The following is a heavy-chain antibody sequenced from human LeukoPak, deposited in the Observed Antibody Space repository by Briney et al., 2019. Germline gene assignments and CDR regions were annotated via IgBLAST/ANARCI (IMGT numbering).Heavy chain of an antibody. J-gene: IGHJ6*03. D-gene: IGHD3-22*01. V-gene: IGHV4-34*01. CDR1: GGSFSGYY. CDR2: MNPSGST. CDR3: ARGRQDVTMIVVVMTAVSYYLDV. Sequence: PSETLSLTCAVYGGSFSGYYWSWIRQPPGKGLEWIGEMNPSGSTSYNPSLKSRVTISVDTSKNQFSLKLSSVTAADMAVYYCARGRQDVTMIVVVMTAVSYYLDVWGKGTTVTVS.